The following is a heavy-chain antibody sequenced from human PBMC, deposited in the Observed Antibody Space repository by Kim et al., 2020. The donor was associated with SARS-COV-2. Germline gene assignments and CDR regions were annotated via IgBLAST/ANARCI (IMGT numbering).Heavy chain of an antibody. Sequence: KSRVTISVDTSKNQYSLKLSSVTAADTAVYYCARHTGVDTAMVPEYYFYYWGQGTLVTVSS. D-gene: IGHD5-18*01. V-gene: IGHV4-59*08. CDR3: ARHTGVDTAMVPEYYFYY. J-gene: IGHJ4*02.